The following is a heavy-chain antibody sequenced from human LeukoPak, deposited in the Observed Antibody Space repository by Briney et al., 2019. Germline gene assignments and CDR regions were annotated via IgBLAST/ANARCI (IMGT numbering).Heavy chain of an antibody. CDR2: ISTSFYT. Sequence: GGSLRLSCAASGFTFSDYYMSWIRQAPGKGLEWVSYISTSFYTNYADSVKGRFTISRDNAKNSLYLQMNSLRAEDTAMYYCARAGNWFDPWGQGTLVTVSP. V-gene: IGHV3-11*06. D-gene: IGHD7-27*01. CDR3: ARAGNWFDP. J-gene: IGHJ5*02. CDR1: GFTFSDYY.